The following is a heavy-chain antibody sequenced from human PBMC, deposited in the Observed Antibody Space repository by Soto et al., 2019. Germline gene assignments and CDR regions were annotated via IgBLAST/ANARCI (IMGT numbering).Heavy chain of an antibody. J-gene: IGHJ4*02. CDR2: ISWNSGSR. CDR1: GFTFDDYA. CDR3: AKAPSIAVAVTTFDY. V-gene: IGHV3-9*01. Sequence: EVQLVESGGGLVQPGRSLRLSCAAYGFTFDDYAMHWVRQAPGKGLEWVSGISWNSGSRGYADSVKGRFTISRDNAKNSLYLQMNSLRAEDTALYYCAKAPSIAVAVTTFDYWGQGTLVTVSS. D-gene: IGHD6-19*01.